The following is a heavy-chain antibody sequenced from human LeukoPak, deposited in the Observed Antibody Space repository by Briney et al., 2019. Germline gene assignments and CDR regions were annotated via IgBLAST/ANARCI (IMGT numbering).Heavy chain of an antibody. D-gene: IGHD6-19*01. CDR1: GYTFSSYY. V-gene: IGHV1-46*01. Sequence: GASVKVSCKASGYTFSSYYMHWVRQAPGQGLEWMGIINPSGGSTSYAQKFQSRVTMTRDTSTSTVYMELSSLRSEDTAVYYCALLAVAGTPVAFDYWGQGTLVTVSS. J-gene: IGHJ4*02. CDR3: ALLAVAGTPVAFDY. CDR2: INPSGGST.